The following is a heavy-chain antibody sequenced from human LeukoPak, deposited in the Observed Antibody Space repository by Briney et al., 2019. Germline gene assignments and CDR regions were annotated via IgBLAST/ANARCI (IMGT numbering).Heavy chain of an antibody. Sequence: PSETLSLTCAVYGVSFSGYYCSWIRQPPGKGLEWIGEINHSGSTNYNPSLKSRVTISVDTSKNQFSLKLSSVTAADTAVYYCARGQMRNSYGRRSFDYWGQGTMVTVSS. CDR1: GVSFSGYY. V-gene: IGHV4-34*01. CDR2: INHSGST. D-gene: IGHD5-18*01. J-gene: IGHJ4*02. CDR3: ARGQMRNSYGRRSFDY.